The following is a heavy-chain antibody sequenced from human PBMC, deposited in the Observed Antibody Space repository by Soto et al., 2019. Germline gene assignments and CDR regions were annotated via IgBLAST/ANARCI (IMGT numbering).Heavy chain of an antibody. V-gene: IGHV3-33*08. J-gene: IGHJ6*02. CDR3: ARDGQQLTPYALDV. CDR1: GFTLRLHA. D-gene: IGHD6-13*01. CDR2: IWYDGSNK. Sequence: QVQLVESGGGVIQPGRSLRLSCAASGFTLRLHAMHWVRQAPGKGLERVAQIWYDGSNKYYTDSVKGRFTVSRDDFKNTVFLQMDSLRAEDTAVYYCARDGQQLTPYALDVWGQGTTVIVSS.